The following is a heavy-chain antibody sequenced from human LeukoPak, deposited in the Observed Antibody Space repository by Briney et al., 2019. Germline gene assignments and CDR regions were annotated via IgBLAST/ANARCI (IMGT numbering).Heavy chain of an antibody. CDR3: ARGYCSGGSCYPRGAFDM. CDR2: ISGSGAFT. CDR1: GFTFSTYA. Sequence: TGGSLRLSCAASGFTFSTYAMNWVRQAPGKGLEWVSGISGSGAFTYYADSVKGRFTISRDNSKNTLFLQINSLRAEDTAVYYCARGYCSGGSCYPRGAFDMWGQGTMVTVSS. J-gene: IGHJ3*02. D-gene: IGHD2-15*01. V-gene: IGHV3-23*01.